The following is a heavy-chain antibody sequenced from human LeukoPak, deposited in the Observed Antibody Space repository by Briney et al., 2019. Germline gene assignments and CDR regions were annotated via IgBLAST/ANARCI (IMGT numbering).Heavy chain of an antibody. Sequence: GGSLRLSRAASGFTLSSYWISWVRQAPGKGLEWVALLAGDGVNIYYADSVKGRFTISRDNSKNTLYLQMNSLRPEDTAVYYCAKAAMYSNRWTPFDDWGQGTLVTVSS. J-gene: IGHJ4*02. CDR1: GFTLSSYW. D-gene: IGHD2/OR15-2a*01. V-gene: IGHV3-30*18. CDR3: AKAAMYSNRWTPFDD. CDR2: LAGDGVNI.